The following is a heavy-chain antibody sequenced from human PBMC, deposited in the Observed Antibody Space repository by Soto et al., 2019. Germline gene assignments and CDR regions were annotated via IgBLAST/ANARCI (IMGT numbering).Heavy chain of an antibody. D-gene: IGHD2-15*01. CDR2: ISDSGSRP. Sequence: PVGSLRLSCASSVFTFSNYGMSWVCHAPGEWLEYVSAISDSGSRPYYADSVKGRFTISRDNSKDTLYLQMSSLRAEDAAVYYCAQITCSGVSCTNSWYGMEVWGPGTTVSVSS. J-gene: IGHJ6*01. V-gene: IGHV3-23*01. CDR1: VFTFSNYG. CDR3: AQITCSGVSCTNSWYGMEV.